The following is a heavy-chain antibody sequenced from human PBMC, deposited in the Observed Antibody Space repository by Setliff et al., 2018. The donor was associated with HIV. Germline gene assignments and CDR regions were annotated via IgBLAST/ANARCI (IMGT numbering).Heavy chain of an antibody. CDR2: INPNNGGT. V-gene: IGHV1-2*02. Sequence: ASVKVSCKASGYTFTGYYMHWVRQAPGQGLEWMGWINPNNGGTNYAQKFQGRVTMTRDTYISTAYMELSRLRSDDTAVYYCASPTAYCAGDCSFDYWGQGTLVTVSS. CDR3: ASPTAYCAGDCSFDY. D-gene: IGHD2-21*02. J-gene: IGHJ4*02. CDR1: GYTFTGYY.